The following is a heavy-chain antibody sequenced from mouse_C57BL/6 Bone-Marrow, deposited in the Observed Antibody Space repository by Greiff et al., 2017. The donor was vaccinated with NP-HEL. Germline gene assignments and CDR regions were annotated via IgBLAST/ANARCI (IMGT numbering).Heavy chain of an antibody. D-gene: IGHD2-1*01. CDR1: GYSITSGYY. V-gene: IGHV3-6*01. Sequence: EVQLVESGPGLVKPSQSLSLTCSVTGYSITSGYYWNWIRQFPGNKLEWMGYISYDGSNNYNPSLKNRISITRDTSKNQFFLKLNSVTTEDTATYYCAREDGNYCFDYWGQGTTLTVSS. CDR3: AREDGNYCFDY. J-gene: IGHJ2*01. CDR2: ISYDGSN.